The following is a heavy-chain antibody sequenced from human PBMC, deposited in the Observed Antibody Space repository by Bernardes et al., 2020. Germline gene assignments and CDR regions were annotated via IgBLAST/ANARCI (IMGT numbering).Heavy chain of an antibody. J-gene: IGHJ5*02. V-gene: IGHV3-33*01. D-gene: IGHD3-10*01. CDR3: ARDASYGSGSYLNWFDP. CDR2: IWYDGSNK. Sequence: GGSLRLSCAASGFTFSSYGMHWVRQAPGKGLEWVAVIWYDGSNKYYADSVKGRFTISRDNSKNTLYLQMNSLRAEDTAVYYCARDASYGSGSYLNWFDPWGQGTLVTVSS. CDR1: GFTFSSYG.